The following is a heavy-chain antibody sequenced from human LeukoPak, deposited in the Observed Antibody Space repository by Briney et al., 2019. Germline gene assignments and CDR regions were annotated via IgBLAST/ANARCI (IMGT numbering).Heavy chain of an antibody. CDR2: ITKSSNYK. V-gene: IGHV3-21*01. CDR1: GFTFSSYS. CDR3: ARDNWSAAPGAFAP. D-gene: IGHD1-20*01. J-gene: IGHJ5*02. Sequence: GGSLRLSCAASGFTFSSYSMNWVCQAPGKGLEWVSSITKSSNYKYYADSVKGRFTVSRDNAENSLYLQMDSLRAEDTAVYFCARDNWSAAPGAFAPWGQGILVTVSS.